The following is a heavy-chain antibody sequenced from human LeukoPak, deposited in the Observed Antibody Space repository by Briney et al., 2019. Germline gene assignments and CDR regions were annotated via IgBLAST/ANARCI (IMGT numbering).Heavy chain of an antibody. D-gene: IGHD6-19*01. Sequence: SETLSLTCTVSGGSISSYYWSWIRQPPGKGLEWIGYIYNSGSTNYNPSLKSRVTISADTSRNQFSLKLSSVTAADTAVYYCARFSSSGWYLDVWGQGTTVTVSS. CDR1: GGSISSYY. CDR2: IYNSGST. J-gene: IGHJ6*02. V-gene: IGHV4-59*08. CDR3: ARFSSSGWYLDV.